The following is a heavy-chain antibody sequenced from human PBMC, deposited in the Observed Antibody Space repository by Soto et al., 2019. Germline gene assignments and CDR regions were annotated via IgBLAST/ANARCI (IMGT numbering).Heavy chain of an antibody. Sequence: ASVKVSCKASGYSFIGSYMHWVRQAPGQGPEWMGWINPKSGVTNYAQKFQGRVTMTRDTSINTAYMELSSLRSDDTAVYYCARGGVNWFDPWGQGTLVTVSS. CDR1: GYSFIGSY. V-gene: IGHV1-2*02. D-gene: IGHD5-12*01. CDR2: INPKSGVT. J-gene: IGHJ5*02. CDR3: ARGGVNWFDP.